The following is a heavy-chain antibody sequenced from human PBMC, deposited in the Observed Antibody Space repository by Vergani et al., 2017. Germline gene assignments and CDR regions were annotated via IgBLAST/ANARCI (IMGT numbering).Heavy chain of an antibody. J-gene: IGHJ4*02. D-gene: IGHD3-10*01. CDR2: ISSSSSTI. Sequence: QLVESGGGWVQPGGSLRLSCVVSGFDFSSYIMNWVRQAPGKGLEWVSYISSSSSTIYYADSVKGRFTISRDNAKNSLYLQMNSLRTEDTAIYYCAKQYFVSGNYLFDYWGQGTLVTVSS. CDR1: GFDFSSYI. V-gene: IGHV3-48*01. CDR3: AKQYFVSGNYLFDY.